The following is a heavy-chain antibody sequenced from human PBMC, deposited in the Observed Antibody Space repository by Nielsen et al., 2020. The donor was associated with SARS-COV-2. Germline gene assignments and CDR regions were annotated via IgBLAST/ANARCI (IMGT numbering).Heavy chain of an antibody. CDR1: GYSFTSYW. CDR2: INPNSGGT. CDR3: AREQLRATGMDV. Sequence: GGSLRLSCKGSGYSFTSYWISWVRQAPGQGLEWMGRINPNSGGTNYAQKFQGRVTMTRDTSISTAYMELSRLRSDDTVVYYCAREQLRATGMDVWGQGTTVTVSS. V-gene: IGHV1-2*05. D-gene: IGHD3-10*01. J-gene: IGHJ6*02.